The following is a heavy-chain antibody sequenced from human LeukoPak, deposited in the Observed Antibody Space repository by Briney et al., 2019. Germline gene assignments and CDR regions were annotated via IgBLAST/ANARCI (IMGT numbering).Heavy chain of an antibody. V-gene: IGHV1-2*02. CDR2: INPNSGDT. Sequence: ASVKVSCKASGYTFTDYHIHWVRRTPGQGLEWMGWINPNSGDTNYAQKFQGRVTMTRDTSISTAYMELSRLRSDDTAVYYCARIAVAGKYFDYWGQGTLVTVSS. J-gene: IGHJ4*02. CDR3: ARIAVAGKYFDY. CDR1: GYTFTDYH. D-gene: IGHD6-19*01.